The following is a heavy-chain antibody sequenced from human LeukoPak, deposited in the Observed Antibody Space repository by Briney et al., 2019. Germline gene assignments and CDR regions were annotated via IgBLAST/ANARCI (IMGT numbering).Heavy chain of an antibody. Sequence: SETLSLTCAVYGGSFSGYYWSWLRQPPGKGLEWIGEINHSGSTNYNPSLKSRVTISVDTSKNQFSLKLSSVTAADTAVYYCARWRGYSYGGGSSDYWGQGTLVTVSS. CDR3: ARWRGYSYGGGSSDY. CDR2: INHSGST. J-gene: IGHJ4*02. D-gene: IGHD5-18*01. CDR1: GGSFSGYY. V-gene: IGHV4-34*01.